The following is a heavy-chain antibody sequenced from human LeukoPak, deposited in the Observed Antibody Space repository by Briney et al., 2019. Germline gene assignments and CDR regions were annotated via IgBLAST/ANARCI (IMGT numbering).Heavy chain of an antibody. D-gene: IGHD4-17*01. CDR3: ARDGRKGLRVGYFDY. Sequence: QSGGSLRLSCAASGFTFSSYSMNWVRQAPGKGLEWVSYISSSSSTIYYADSVKGRFTISRDNAKNSLYLQMNSLRAEDTAVYYCARDGRKGLRVGYFDYWGQGTLVTVSS. CDR2: ISSSSSTI. CDR1: GFTFSSYS. V-gene: IGHV3-48*04. J-gene: IGHJ4*02.